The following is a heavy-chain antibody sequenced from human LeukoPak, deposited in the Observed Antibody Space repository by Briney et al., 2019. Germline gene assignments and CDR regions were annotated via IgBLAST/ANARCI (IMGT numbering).Heavy chain of an antibody. D-gene: IGHD6-19*01. J-gene: IGHJ4*02. CDR3: ARALAVTGRGPRDFDF. CDR2: ISAFNGHT. CDR1: NYSYYDYG. V-gene: IGHV1-18*01. Sequence: ASVRVSCKASNYSYYDYGIYWVRQAPGQGLEWVGWISAFNGHTYYAQNFQGRITMTTDTSTTTAYMELRSLRSDDTAVYFCARALAVTGRGPRDFDFWGQGTLVTVSS.